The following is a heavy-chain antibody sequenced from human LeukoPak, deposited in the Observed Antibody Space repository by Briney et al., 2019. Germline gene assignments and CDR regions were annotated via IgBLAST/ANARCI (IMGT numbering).Heavy chain of an antibody. CDR1: GYTFTSYD. J-gene: IGHJ4*02. CDR2: MNPNSGNT. D-gene: IGHD4-17*01. Sequence: ASVKVSCKASGYTFTSYDINWVRQATGQGLEWMGWMNPNSGNTGYAQKFQGRVTITRNTSISTAYMELSSLRSEDAAVYYCARGHYGDFYFDYWGQGTLVTVSS. V-gene: IGHV1-8*03. CDR3: ARGHYGDFYFDY.